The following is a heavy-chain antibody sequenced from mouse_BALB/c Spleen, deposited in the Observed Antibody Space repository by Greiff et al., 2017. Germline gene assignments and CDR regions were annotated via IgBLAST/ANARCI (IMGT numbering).Heavy chain of an antibody. V-gene: IGHV5-12-1*01. Sequence: EVQRVESGGGLVKPGGSLKLSCAASGFAFSSYDMSWVRQTPEKRLEWVAYISSGGGSTYYPDTVKGRFTISRDNAKNTLYLQMSSLKSEDTAMYYCARNGRVRPAWFAYWGQGTLVTVSA. CDR1: GFAFSSYD. D-gene: IGHD2-14*01. CDR3: ARNGRVRPAWFAY. CDR2: ISSGGGST. J-gene: IGHJ3*01.